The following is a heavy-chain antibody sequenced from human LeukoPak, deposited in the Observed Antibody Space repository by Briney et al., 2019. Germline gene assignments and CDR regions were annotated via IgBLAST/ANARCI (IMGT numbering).Heavy chain of an antibody. Sequence: GGSLRLSCAASGFTFSSYAMHWVRQAPGKGLEWVAVISYDGSNKYYADSVKGRFTISRDNSKNTLYLQMNSLRAEDTAVYYCARDPYGGNSFDYWGQGTLVTVSS. CDR2: ISYDGSNK. D-gene: IGHD4-23*01. J-gene: IGHJ4*02. CDR3: ARDPYGGNSFDY. CDR1: GFTFSSYA. V-gene: IGHV3-30-3*01.